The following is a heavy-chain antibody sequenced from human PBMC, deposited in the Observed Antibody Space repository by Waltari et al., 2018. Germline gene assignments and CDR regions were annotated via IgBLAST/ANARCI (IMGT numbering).Heavy chain of an antibody. D-gene: IGHD2-2*01. CDR2: IYYSGST. J-gene: IGHJ3*02. CDR1: GGSISSYY. V-gene: IGHV4-59*01. Sequence: QVQLQESGPGLVKPSETLSLTCTVSGGSISSYYWSWIRQPPGTGLEWIGYIYYSGSTNYNPSLKSRVTISVDTSKNQFSLKLSSVTAADTAVYYCARDPGGYCSSTSCRTDAFDIWGQGTMVTVSS. CDR3: ARDPGGYCSSTSCRTDAFDI.